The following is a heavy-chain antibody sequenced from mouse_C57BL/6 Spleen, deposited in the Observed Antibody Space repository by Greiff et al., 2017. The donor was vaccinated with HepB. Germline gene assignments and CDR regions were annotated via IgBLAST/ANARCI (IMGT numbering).Heavy chain of an antibody. CDR1: GYSITSGYY. J-gene: IGHJ3*01. Sequence: EVKVEESGPGLVKPSQSLSLTCSVTGYSITSGYYWNWIRQFPGNKLEWMGYISYDGSNNYNPSLKNRISITRDTSKNQFFLKLNSVTTEDTATYYCAREASSFAYWGQGTLVTVSA. D-gene: IGHD1-1*01. CDR3: AREASSFAY. CDR2: ISYDGSN. V-gene: IGHV3-6*01.